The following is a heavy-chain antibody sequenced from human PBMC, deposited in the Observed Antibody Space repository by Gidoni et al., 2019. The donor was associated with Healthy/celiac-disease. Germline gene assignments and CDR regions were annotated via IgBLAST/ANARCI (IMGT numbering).Heavy chain of an antibody. CDR3: ARDKAIFGVVIEGGAFDI. CDR1: GGSISSFY. J-gene: IGHJ3*02. Sequence: QLQLQESRPGLVKPSETLSLTCTVSGGSISSFYWSWIRQHAGKVLEWIARIYTSGSTNYNPSLKSRGTMLVDTSKNQFSRKLSSVTAADTAVYYWARDKAIFGVVIEGGAFDIWGQGTMVTVSS. D-gene: IGHD3-3*01. V-gene: IGHV4-4*07. CDR2: IYTSGST.